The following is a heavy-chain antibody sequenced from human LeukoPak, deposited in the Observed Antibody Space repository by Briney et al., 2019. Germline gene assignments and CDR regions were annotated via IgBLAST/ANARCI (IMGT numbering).Heavy chain of an antibody. J-gene: IGHJ3*02. D-gene: IGHD3-22*01. CDR1: GGSISSYY. Sequence: SETLSLTCTVSGGSISSYYWSWIRQPPGKGLEWSGYIYYSGSTNYNPSLKSRVTIPVDTSKNQFSLKLSSVTAADTAVYYCATSHYYDSSGGAFDIWGQGTTVTVSS. V-gene: IGHV4-59*08. CDR3: ATSHYYDSSGGAFDI. CDR2: IYYSGST.